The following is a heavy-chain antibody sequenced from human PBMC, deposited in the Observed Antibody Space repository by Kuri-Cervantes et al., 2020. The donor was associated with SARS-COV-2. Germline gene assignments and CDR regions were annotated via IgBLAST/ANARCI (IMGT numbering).Heavy chain of an antibody. CDR2: VHNSGST. D-gene: IGHD3/OR15-3a*01. CDR3: AGASFGLVGACDY. Sequence: SETLSLTCAVYGGSFSDYYWTWIRQPPGKGLEWIGYVHNSGSTSFSPSLRSRVTMSIDTSMSQFSLKLYSVTAADTAIYYCAGASFGLVGACDYWGHGTLVTVSS. V-gene: IGHV4-34*01. CDR1: GGSFSDYY. J-gene: IGHJ4*01.